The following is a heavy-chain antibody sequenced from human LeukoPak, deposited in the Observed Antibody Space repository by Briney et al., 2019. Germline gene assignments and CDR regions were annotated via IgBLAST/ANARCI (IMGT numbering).Heavy chain of an antibody. V-gene: IGHV1-69*06. CDR3: ARPGRGYSYGYDY. Sequence: GASVKVSCNASGGTFSSYAISWVRQAPGQGLEWMGGIIPIFGTANYAQKFQGRVTVTADKSTSTAYMELSSLRSEDTAVYYCARPGRGYSYGYDYWGQGTLVTVSS. D-gene: IGHD5-18*01. CDR2: IIPIFGTA. CDR1: GGTFSSYA. J-gene: IGHJ4*02.